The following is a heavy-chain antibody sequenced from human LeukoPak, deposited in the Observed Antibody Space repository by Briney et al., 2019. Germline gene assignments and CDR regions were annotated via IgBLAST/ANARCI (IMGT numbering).Heavy chain of an antibody. V-gene: IGHV3-74*01. J-gene: IGHJ4*02. CDR1: GFMFSSYW. CDR3: ARDRGYSQDY. CDR2: INGDGSST. Sequence: GGSLRLSCAASGFMFSSYWMHWVRQAPGKGLVWVSHINGDGSSTSYADSVKGRFTISRDNAKNTLYLQMNSQRAEDTAVYYCARDRGYSQDYWGQGTLVTVSS. D-gene: IGHD5-18*01.